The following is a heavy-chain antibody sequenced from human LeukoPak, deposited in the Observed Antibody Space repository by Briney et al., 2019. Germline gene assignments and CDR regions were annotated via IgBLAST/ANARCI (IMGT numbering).Heavy chain of an antibody. CDR3: ARDTTMVRGVKFDY. CDR1: GGSFSGYY. V-gene: IGHV4-34*01. J-gene: IGHJ4*02. CDR2: INHSGST. D-gene: IGHD3-10*01. Sequence: PSETLSLTCAVYGGSFSGYYWSWIRQPPGKGLEWIGEINHSGSTNYSPSLKSRVTISVDTSKNQFSLKLSSVTAADTAVYYCARDTTMVRGVKFDYWGQGTLVTVSS.